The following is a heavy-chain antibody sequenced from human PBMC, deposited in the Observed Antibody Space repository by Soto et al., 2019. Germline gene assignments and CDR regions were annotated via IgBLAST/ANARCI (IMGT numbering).Heavy chain of an antibody. J-gene: IGHJ5*02. D-gene: IGHD3-3*01. Sequence: SETLSLTCAVYGGSFSGYYWIWIRQPPGKGLEWIGEINHSGSTNYNPSLKSRVTISVDTSKNQFSLKLSSVTAADTAVYYCARGRVLRFLEWLSRLFDPWGQGTLVTVSS. V-gene: IGHV4-34*01. CDR3: ARGRVLRFLEWLSRLFDP. CDR2: INHSGST. CDR1: GGSFSGYY.